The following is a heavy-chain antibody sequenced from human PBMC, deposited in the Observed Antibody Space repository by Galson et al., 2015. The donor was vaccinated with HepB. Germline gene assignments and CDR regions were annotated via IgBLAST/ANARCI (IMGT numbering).Heavy chain of an antibody. CDR1: GYTFTGYY. Sequence: SVKVSCKASGYTFTGYYMHWVRQAPGQGLEWMGRINPNSGGTNYAQKFQGRVTMTRDTSISTAYMELSRLRSDDTAVYYCVFLRGYDLKPLDYWGQGTLVTVSS. CDR3: VFLRGYDLKPLDY. D-gene: IGHD5-12*01. V-gene: IGHV1-2*06. J-gene: IGHJ4*02. CDR2: INPNSGGT.